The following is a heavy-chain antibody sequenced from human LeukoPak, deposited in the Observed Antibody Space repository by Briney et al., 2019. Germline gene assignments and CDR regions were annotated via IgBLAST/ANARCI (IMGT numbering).Heavy chain of an antibody. CDR2: IYRGGRT. D-gene: IGHD3-10*01. V-gene: IGHV3-53*01. CDR1: GFTVSSNY. Sequence: GGSQRLSCAASGFTVSSNYMNWVRQAPGKGLEWVSVIYRGGRTYYADSVKGRFTISRDNSKNTLYLQMNSLRAEDTAVYYCVLGFGDYWGQGPLVTVSS. J-gene: IGHJ4*02. CDR3: VLGFGDY.